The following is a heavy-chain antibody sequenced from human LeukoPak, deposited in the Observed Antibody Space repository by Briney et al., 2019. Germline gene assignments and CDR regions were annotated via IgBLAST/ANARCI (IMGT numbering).Heavy chain of an antibody. J-gene: IGHJ5*02. CDR1: GGSISSYY. Sequence: SETLSLTCTVSGGSISSYYWSWIRQPPGKGLEWIGYIYYSGSTNYNPSLKSRVTISVDTSKNQFSLKLSSATAADTAVYYCARVPGPAPEYNWFDPWGQGTLVTVSS. CDR2: IYYSGST. CDR3: ARVPGPAPEYNWFDP. V-gene: IGHV4-59*12.